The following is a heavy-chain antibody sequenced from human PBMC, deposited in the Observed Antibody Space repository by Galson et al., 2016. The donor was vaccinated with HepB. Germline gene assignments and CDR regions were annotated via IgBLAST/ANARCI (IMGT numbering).Heavy chain of an antibody. J-gene: IGHJ6*02. V-gene: IGHV3-33*01. CDR3: ARNLRPPGYYGMDV. CDR1: EFTFSSYG. Sequence: SLRLSCAASEFTFSSYGMHWVRQAPGKGLEWVADIWYDGGNKYYADSVKGRFTISSDNSKNTLYLQMNSLRAEDTAVYYCARNLRPPGYYGMDVWGQGTTVTVS. D-gene: IGHD6-25*01. CDR2: IWYDGGNK.